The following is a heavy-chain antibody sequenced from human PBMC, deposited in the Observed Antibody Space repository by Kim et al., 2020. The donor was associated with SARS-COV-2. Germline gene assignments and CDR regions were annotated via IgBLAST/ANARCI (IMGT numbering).Heavy chain of an antibody. D-gene: IGHD3-3*01. CDR1: GFTFSGYE. CDR2: ISGRGSPI. CDR3: ASAREYEGSPPW. Sequence: GGSLRLSCVVSGFTFSGYEMFWVRQPPGKGLEWLSYISGRGSPIHYADSVKGRFTISIDNAMNSLYLQMNRLRAEDTALYYCASAREYEGSPPWWGQGTLVTVSS. V-gene: IGHV3-48*03. J-gene: IGHJ1*01.